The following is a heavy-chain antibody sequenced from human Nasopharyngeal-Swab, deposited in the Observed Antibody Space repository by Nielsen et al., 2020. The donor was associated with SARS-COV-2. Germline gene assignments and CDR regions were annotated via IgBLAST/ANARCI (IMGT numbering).Heavy chain of an antibody. D-gene: IGHD3-16*01. CDR3: AREGEVYAFDF. Sequence: SETLSLTCTVSGGSISSYYWSWIRRPPGKRLEWIGYIHNSEITSYNPSLKSRVTMSVDTSKNQFSLKLSSVTAADTAVYYCAREGEVYAFDFWGQGTVVTVSS. J-gene: IGHJ3*01. V-gene: IGHV4-59*01. CDR1: GGSISSYY. CDR2: IHNSEIT.